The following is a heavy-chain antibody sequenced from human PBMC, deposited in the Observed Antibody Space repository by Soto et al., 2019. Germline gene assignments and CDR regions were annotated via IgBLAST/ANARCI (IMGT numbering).Heavy chain of an antibody. J-gene: IGHJ4*02. CDR3: AKGGRLAYFDY. Sequence: GGSLRLSCAASGFTSSSYAMHWVRQAPGKGLEWVAVISYDGSNKYYADSVKGRFTISRDNSKNTLYLQMNSLRAEDTAVYYCAKGGRLAYFDYWGQGTLVTVSS. V-gene: IGHV3-30-3*01. D-gene: IGHD3-16*01. CDR1: GFTSSSYA. CDR2: ISYDGSNK.